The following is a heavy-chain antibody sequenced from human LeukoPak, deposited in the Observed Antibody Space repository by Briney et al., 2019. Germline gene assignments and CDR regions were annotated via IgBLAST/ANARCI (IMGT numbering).Heavy chain of an antibody. D-gene: IGHD3-9*01. V-gene: IGHV1-69*13. CDR2: IIPIFGTA. CDR3: ARDGGRGYDILTGYYSDGAWFDP. Sequence: SVKVSCKASGGTFSSYAISWVRQAPGQGLEWMGGIIPIFGTANYAQKFQGRVTITADESTSTAYMELSSLRSEDTAVYYCARDGGRGYDILTGYYSDGAWFDPWGQETLVTVSS. CDR1: GGTFSSYA. J-gene: IGHJ5*02.